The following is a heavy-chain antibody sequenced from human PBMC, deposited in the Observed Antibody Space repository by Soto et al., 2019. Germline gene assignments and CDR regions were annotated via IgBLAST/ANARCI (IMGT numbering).Heavy chain of an antibody. CDR2: IYWDDDK. V-gene: IGHV2-5*02. CDR1: GFSLSTSGVG. Sequence: QITLKESGPTLVKPTQTLTLTCTFSGFSLSTSGVGVDWIRQPPGKALEWLALIYWDDDKRYSPSLKSRLTITKDTSKNQVVLTMTNLDPVDTATYYCAHRRGVSRRGWFDPWGQGTLVTVSS. D-gene: IGHD3-10*01. CDR3: AHRRGVSRRGWFDP. J-gene: IGHJ5*02.